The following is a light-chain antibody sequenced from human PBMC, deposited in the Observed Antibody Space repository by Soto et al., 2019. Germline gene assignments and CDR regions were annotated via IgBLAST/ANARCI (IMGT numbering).Light chain of an antibody. CDR3: QQYGSSPQT. Sequence: EIVFTQSPGTLSLSPVERATFSCRASQSVSSNYLAWYQQKPGQAPRLLIYSASSRATGIPDRFSGSGSGTDFTLTLSRLEPEDFAVYYCQQYGSSPQTFGQGTKVDIK. J-gene: IGKJ1*01. V-gene: IGKV3-20*01. CDR1: QSVSSNY. CDR2: SAS.